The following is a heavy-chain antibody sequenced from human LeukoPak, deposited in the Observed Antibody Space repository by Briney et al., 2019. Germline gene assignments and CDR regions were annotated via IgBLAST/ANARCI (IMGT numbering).Heavy chain of an antibody. J-gene: IGHJ6*02. CDR1: GFTFSDYY. CDR2: ISSSSSYT. CDR3: ARGGMDYYDSSGPPPGQTYYYYGMDV. V-gene: IGHV3-11*06. D-gene: IGHD3-22*01. Sequence: PGGSLRLSCAASGFTFSDYYMSWIRQAPGKGLEWVSYISSSSSYTNYADSVKGRFTISRDNAKNSLYLQMNSLRAEDTAVYYCARGGMDYYDSSGPPPGQTYYYYGMDVWGQGTTVTVSS.